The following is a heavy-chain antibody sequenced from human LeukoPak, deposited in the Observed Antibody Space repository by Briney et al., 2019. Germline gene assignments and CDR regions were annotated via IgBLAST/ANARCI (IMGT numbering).Heavy chain of an antibody. CDR3: ARLRFLEWLSTNWFDP. D-gene: IGHD3-3*01. CDR2: IYYSGST. V-gene: IGHV4-39*01. Sequence: GSLRLSCAASGFTFSSYATSWVRQPPGKGLEWIGSIYYSGSTYYNPSLKSRVTISVDTSKNQFSLKLSSVTAADTAVYYCARLRFLEWLSTNWFDPWGQGTLVTVSS. CDR1: GFTFSSYA. J-gene: IGHJ5*02.